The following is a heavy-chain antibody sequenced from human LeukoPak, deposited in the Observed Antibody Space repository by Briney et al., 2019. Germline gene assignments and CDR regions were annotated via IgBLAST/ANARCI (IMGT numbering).Heavy chain of an antibody. CDR3: ARARTYYDILPRPRDAFDI. CDR1: GGSISSYY. V-gene: IGHV4-59*01. Sequence: SETLSLTCTVSGGSISSYYWSWIRQPPGKGLEWIGYIYYSGSTNYNPSLKSRVPISVDTSKDQFSLKLSSVTAADTAVYYCARARTYYDILPRPRDAFDIWGQGTMVTVSS. D-gene: IGHD3-9*01. J-gene: IGHJ3*02. CDR2: IYYSGST.